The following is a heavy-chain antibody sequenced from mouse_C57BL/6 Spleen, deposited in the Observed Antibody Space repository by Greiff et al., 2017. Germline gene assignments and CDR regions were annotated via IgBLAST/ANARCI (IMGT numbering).Heavy chain of an antibody. CDR1: GYTFTSYW. J-gene: IGHJ2*01. D-gene: IGHD1-1*01. CDR3: ARFDYYGSSYDY. Sequence: QVQLQQPGAELVMPGASVKLSCKASGYTFTSYWMHWVKQRPGQGLEWIGEIDPSDSYTNYNQKFKGKSTLTVDKSSSTAYMQLSSLTSEDSAVYYCARFDYYGSSYDYWRQGTTLTVSS. CDR2: IDPSDSYT. V-gene: IGHV1-69*01.